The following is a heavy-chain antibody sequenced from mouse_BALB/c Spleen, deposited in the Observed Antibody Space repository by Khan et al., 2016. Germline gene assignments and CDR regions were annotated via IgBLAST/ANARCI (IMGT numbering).Heavy chain of an antibody. V-gene: IGHV7-3*02. D-gene: IGHD1-1*01. J-gene: IGHJ1*01. CDR2: IRNKDKGSTN. CDR3: AREVTYGSSPYWYFDV. CDR1: GFTLTDYY. Sequence: EVELVESGGGMVQPGGSLRLSCATSGFTLTDYYISWVRQPPGKALEWLGFIRNKDKGSTNEYSAAVKGRFTSSRDYSQSFLYLQMNILRDEASSTYSYAREVTYGSSPYWYFDVWGAGTTVTVSS.